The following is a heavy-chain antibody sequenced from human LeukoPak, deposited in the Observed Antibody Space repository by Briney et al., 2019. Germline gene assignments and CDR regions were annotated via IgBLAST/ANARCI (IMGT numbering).Heavy chain of an antibody. V-gene: IGHV4-4*09. D-gene: IGHD6-6*01. Sequence: SETLSLTCTVSGGSISSYYWSWIRQPPGKGLEWIGHIYTSGSTNYNPSLKSRVTISVDTSKNQFSLKVSSVTAADTAVYYCARTYSSSSHFDYWGPGTLVTVSS. CDR2: IYTSGST. CDR3: ARTYSSSSHFDY. J-gene: IGHJ4*02. CDR1: GGSISSYY.